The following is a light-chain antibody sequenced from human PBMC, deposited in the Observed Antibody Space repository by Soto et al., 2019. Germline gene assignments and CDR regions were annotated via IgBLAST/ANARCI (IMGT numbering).Light chain of an antibody. V-gene: IGKV1-33*01. CDR1: QDISNY. CDR3: QHYVTWPLT. Sequence: DIQMTQSPSSLSASVGDRVTITCQASQDISNYLNWYQQKPGKAPKLLIYDASNLETGVPSRFSGSGSGTDFTFTISSLQPEDIAVYYCQHYVTWPLTFGGGTKVDIK. J-gene: IGKJ4*01. CDR2: DAS.